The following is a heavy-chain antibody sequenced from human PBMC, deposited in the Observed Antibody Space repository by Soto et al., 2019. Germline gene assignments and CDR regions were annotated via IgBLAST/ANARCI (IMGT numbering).Heavy chain of an antibody. CDR3: ARRGPGGSSFDY. Sequence: AGGSLRLSCAASGFTFSRYWMHWCRQAPGKGLVWVSRINSDGSSTSYADSVKGRFTISRDNAKNTLYLQMNSLRAEDTAVYYCARRGPGGSSFDYWGQGTLVTVSS. CDR1: GFTFSRYW. J-gene: IGHJ4*02. CDR2: INSDGSST. V-gene: IGHV3-74*01. D-gene: IGHD1-26*01.